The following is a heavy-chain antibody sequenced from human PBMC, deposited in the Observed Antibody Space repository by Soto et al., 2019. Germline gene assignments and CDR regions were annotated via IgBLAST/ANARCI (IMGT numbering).Heavy chain of an antibody. J-gene: IGHJ3*02. Sequence: SETLSLTXAVYGGSFSGYYWSWIRQPPGKGLEWIGEINHSGSTNYNPSLKSRVTISVDTSKNQFSLKLSSVTAADTAVYYCAREDPRQGGAFDIWGQGTMVTVSS. CDR1: GGSFSGYY. V-gene: IGHV4-34*01. D-gene: IGHD2-15*01. CDR3: AREDPRQGGAFDI. CDR2: INHSGST.